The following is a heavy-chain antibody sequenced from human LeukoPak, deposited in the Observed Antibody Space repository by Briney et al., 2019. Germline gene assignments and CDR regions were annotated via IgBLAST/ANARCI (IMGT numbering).Heavy chain of an antibody. Sequence: GGSLRLSCAASGFTFDDYGMTWVRQAPGKGLEWVSSINWNGGSTGYADSVKGRFTISRDNAKNSLFLQMNSLRAEDTALYYCARGPYYDILTGYYYGLDYWGQGTLVTVSS. CDR3: ARGPYYDILTGYYYGLDY. CDR1: GFTFDDYG. J-gene: IGHJ4*02. D-gene: IGHD3-9*01. CDR2: INWNGGST. V-gene: IGHV3-20*04.